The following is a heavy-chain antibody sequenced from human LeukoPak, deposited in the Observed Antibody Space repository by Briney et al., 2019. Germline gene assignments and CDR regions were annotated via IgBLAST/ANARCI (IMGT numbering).Heavy chain of an antibody. CDR2: INPKSGGT. CDR1: GYTFTGYY. D-gene: IGHD6-19*01. Sequence: AAVKVSCKASGYTFTGYYMHWVRQAPGQGLEWMGWINPKSGGTNYAQKFQGRVTMTRDRSISTAYMELSRLRSDDTAVYYCARAGYSSGWSQLDYWGQGTLVTVS. V-gene: IGHV1-2*02. J-gene: IGHJ4*02. CDR3: ARAGYSSGWSQLDY.